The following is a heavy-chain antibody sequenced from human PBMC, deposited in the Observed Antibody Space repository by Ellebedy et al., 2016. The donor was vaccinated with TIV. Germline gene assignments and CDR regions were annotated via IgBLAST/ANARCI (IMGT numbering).Heavy chain of an antibody. Sequence: GESLKISCAASGFTFSDYYMSWIRQAPGKGLEWISYISSSVTTVYYADSVKGRLTISRDNAKNSLYLQMNSLRVEDTAMYYCARVRQGSGGYNFWGQGTLVTVSS. CDR1: GFTFSDYY. CDR2: ISSSVTTV. D-gene: IGHD5-12*01. J-gene: IGHJ4*02. V-gene: IGHV3-11*01. CDR3: ARVRQGSGGYNF.